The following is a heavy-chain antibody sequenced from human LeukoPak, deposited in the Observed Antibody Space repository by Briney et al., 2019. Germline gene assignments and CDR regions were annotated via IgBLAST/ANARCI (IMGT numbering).Heavy chain of an antibody. CDR2: IYSGGST. J-gene: IGHJ3*02. D-gene: IGHD3-16*01. V-gene: IGHV3-66*01. CDR3: AREVSRVGGDAFDI. CDR1: GFTVSSNY. Sequence: TGGSLRLSCVVSGFTVSSNYMSWVRQAPGKGLEWVSVIYSGGSTYYADSVKGRFTISRDNSKNTLYLQMNSLRAEDTAVYYCAREVSRVGGDAFDIWGQGTMVTVSS.